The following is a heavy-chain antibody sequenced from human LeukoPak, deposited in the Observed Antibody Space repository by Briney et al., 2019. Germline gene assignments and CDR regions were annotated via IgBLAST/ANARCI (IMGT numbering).Heavy chain of an antibody. V-gene: IGHV4-39*02. CDR3: ARDLFSYTTLRYFDY. J-gene: IGHJ4*02. Sequence: SETLSLTCTVSGGSISTNSYSWGWIRQPPGKGLEWIGSIYYSGSTYYNPSLRSRVTMSVDTSKNQFSLKLSSVTAADTAVYYCARDLFSYTTLRYFDYWGQGALVTVSS. CDR2: IYYSGST. D-gene: IGHD2-15*01. CDR1: GGSISTNSYS.